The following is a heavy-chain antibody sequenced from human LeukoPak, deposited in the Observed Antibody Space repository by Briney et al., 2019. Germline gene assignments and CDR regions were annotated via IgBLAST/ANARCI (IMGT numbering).Heavy chain of an antibody. V-gene: IGHV4-34*09. CDR2: IYYSGST. J-gene: IGHJ5*02. CDR1: GGSFSGYY. CDR3: AREFVS. D-gene: IGHD3-16*01. Sequence: SETLSLTCAVYGGSFSGYYWSWIRQPPGKGLEWIGYIYYSGSTYYNPSLKSRVTISVDTSKNQFSLKLSSVTAADTAVYYCAREFVSWGQGTLVTVSS.